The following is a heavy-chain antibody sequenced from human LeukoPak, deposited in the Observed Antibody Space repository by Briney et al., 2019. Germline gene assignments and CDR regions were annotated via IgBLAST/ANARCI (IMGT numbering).Heavy chain of an antibody. CDR3: ARDGGYSGYDSGYYYYYGMDV. D-gene: IGHD5-12*01. J-gene: IGHJ6*02. CDR1: GGSISSYY. Sequence: SGTLSLTCTVSGGSISSYYWSWIRQPAGKGLEWIGRIYTSGSTNYNPSLKSRVTMSVDTSKNQFSLKLSSVTAADTAVYYCARDGGYSGYDSGYYYYYGMDVWGQGTTVTVSS. V-gene: IGHV4-4*07. CDR2: IYTSGST.